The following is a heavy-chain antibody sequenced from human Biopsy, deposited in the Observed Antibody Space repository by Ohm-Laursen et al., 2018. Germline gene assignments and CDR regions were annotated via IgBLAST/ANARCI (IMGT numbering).Heavy chain of an antibody. CDR3: ARDEGLLRAFDI. CDR2: IYSNGNT. CDR1: GGSISGHF. D-gene: IGHD1-26*01. J-gene: IGHJ3*02. V-gene: IGHV4-4*07. Sequence: GTLSLTWTVSGGSISGHFWSWVRQPAGKGLEWIGRIYSNGNTNYNPSLKSRVSMSVDTSKNHFSLTLTSVTAADTAVYYCARDEGLLRAFDIWGQGTLGAVSS.